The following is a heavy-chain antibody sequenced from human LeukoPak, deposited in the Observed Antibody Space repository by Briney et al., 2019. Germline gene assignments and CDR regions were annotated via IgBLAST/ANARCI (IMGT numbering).Heavy chain of an antibody. CDR1: GFTFSSYR. CDR2: ISSSSSYI. D-gene: IGHD1-26*01. J-gene: IGHJ3*02. Sequence: GGSLRLSCAASGFTFSSYRMNWVRQAPGKGLEWVSSISSSSSYIYYADSVKGRFTISRDNAKNSLYLQMNSLRAEDTAVYYCARVRQVGASPYDAFDIWGQGTMVTVSS. CDR3: ARVRQVGASPYDAFDI. V-gene: IGHV3-21*01.